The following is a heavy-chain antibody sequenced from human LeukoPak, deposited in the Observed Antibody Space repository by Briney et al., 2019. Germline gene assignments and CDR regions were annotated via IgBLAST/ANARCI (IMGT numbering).Heavy chain of an antibody. Sequence: GGSLRLSCAASGFTFSTDNMNWVRQAPGKGLEWISYINADSSTIQYADSVRGRFTTSRDNAKNSLYLQMNSLRAEDTAAYYCVRDNSRGQSLGVIYWGQGSLVTVSS. CDR1: GFTFSTDN. D-gene: IGHD3-22*01. V-gene: IGHV3-48*01. J-gene: IGHJ4*02. CDR3: VRDNSRGQSLGVIY. CDR2: INADSSTI.